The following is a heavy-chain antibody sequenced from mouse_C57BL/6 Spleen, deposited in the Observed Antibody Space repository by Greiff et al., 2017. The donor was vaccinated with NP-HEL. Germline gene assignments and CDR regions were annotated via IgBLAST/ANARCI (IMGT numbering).Heavy chain of an antibody. CDR2: IWTGGGT. CDR3: ARNWGLDGYDWFAY. D-gene: IGHD2-2*01. Sequence: VKLEESGPGLVAPSQSLSITCTVSGFSLTSYAISWVRQPPGKGLEWLGVIWTGGGTNYNSALKSRLSISKDNSKSQVFLKMNSLQTYDTARYYCARNWGLDGYDWFAYWGQGTLVTVSA. J-gene: IGHJ3*01. CDR1: GFSLTSYA. V-gene: IGHV2-9-1*01.